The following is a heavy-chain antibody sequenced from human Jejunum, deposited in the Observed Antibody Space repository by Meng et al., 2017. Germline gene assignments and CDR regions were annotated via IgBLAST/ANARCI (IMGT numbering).Heavy chain of an antibody. J-gene: IGHJ3*02. V-gene: IGHV2-5*01. CDR1: GFSFSTSGVG. D-gene: IGHD3-22*01. CDR2: IHSYGDQ. Sequence: SGSTLVKPTHTLTLICTFSGFSFSTSGVGVGWIRQPPGKGLEWLALIHSYGDQLHSPSLKSRLTITKDASKNQVVLPMPNMDTVNTATYYCAHSRRDRDGYYIYGAFDIWGQGTLVTVSS. CDR3: AHSRRDRDGYYIYGAFDI.